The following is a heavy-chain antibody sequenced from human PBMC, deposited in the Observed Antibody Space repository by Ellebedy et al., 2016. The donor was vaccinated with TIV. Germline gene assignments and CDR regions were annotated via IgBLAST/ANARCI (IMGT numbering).Heavy chain of an antibody. CDR1: GYSFTSYW. J-gene: IGHJ2*01. D-gene: IGHD3-10*01. V-gene: IGHV5-51*01. CDR3: ARPLLWFGESTTSHWYFDL. CDR2: IYPGDSDT. Sequence: KVSXXGSGYSFTSYWIGWVRQMPGKGLEWMGIIYPGDSDTRYSPSFQGQVTISADKSISTAYLQWSSLKASDTAMYYCARPLLWFGESTTSHWYFDLWGRGTLVTVSS.